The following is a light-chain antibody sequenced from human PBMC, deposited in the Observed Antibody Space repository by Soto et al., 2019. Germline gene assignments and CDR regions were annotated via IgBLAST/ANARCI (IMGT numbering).Light chain of an antibody. CDR2: LEGSGSY. CDR3: ETWDINTHVV. CDR1: SGHSSYI. Sequence: QSVLTQSSSASASLGSSVKLTCTLSSGHSSYIIAWHQQQPGKAPRYLMNLEGSGSYNKGSGVPDRFSGSSSGADRYLTISNLQFEDEADYYCETWDINTHVVFGGGTKFTVL. V-gene: IGLV4-60*02. J-gene: IGLJ2*01.